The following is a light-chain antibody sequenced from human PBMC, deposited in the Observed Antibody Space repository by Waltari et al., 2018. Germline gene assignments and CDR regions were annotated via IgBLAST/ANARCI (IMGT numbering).Light chain of an antibody. J-gene: IGLJ2*01. Sequence: NFMLTQPHPVSESPGKTVTISCTRSSGSIANNYVQWYQRRPGSVPTTVIYEDNQRPSWVPDRFSGSIDSSSNSASLTISGLQTEDEADYYCQSHDANHYVVFGGGTKVTVL. CDR2: EDN. CDR1: SGSIANNY. V-gene: IGLV6-57*03. CDR3: QSHDANHYVV.